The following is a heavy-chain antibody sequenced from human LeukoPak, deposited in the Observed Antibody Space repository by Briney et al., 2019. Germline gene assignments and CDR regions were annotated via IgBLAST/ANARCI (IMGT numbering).Heavy chain of an antibody. CDR2: INPNSGGT. V-gene: IGHV1-2*02. J-gene: IGHJ5*02. D-gene: IGHD6-13*01. Sequence: ASVKVSCKASGYTFTGYYMHWVRQAPGQGLEWMGWINPNSGGTNYAQKFQGRVTMTRDTSISTAYMELSSLRSEDTAVYYCATVVSAVPTNWFDPWGQGTLVTVSS. CDR1: GYTFTGYY. CDR3: ATVVSAVPTNWFDP.